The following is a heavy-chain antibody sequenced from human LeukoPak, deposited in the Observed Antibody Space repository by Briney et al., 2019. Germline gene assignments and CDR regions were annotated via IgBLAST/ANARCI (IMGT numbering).Heavy chain of an antibody. J-gene: IGHJ4*02. CDR1: GGSISSGGYY. D-gene: IGHD6-13*01. CDR3: ARGGGGYFDY. V-gene: IGHV4-31*11. Sequence: PSETLSLTCAVSGGSISSGGYYWSWIRQHPGKGLEWIGYIYYSGSTYYNPSLKSRVTISVDTSKNQFSLKLSSVTAADTAVYYCARGGGGYFDYWGQGTLVTVSS. CDR2: IYYSGST.